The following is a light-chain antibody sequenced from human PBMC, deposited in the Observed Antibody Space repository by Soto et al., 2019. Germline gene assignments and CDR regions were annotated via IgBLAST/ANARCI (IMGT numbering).Light chain of an antibody. CDR1: QGISSF. J-gene: IGKJ5*01. CDR2: AAS. Sequence: DIPLTQSPSFLSASVGDRVTITCRASQGISSFLAWYQQKPGKAPKHMIYAASTLQSGVPSRFSGSGSGTEFTLTLSSLQPEDFATYYYQQLNSYTERITFGQGTRLEIK. CDR3: QQLNSYTERIT. V-gene: IGKV1-9*01.